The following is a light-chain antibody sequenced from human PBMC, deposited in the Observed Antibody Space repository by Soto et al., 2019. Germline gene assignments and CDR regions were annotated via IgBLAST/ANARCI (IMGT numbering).Light chain of an antibody. Sequence: EIVMTQSPATLSVSPGERATLSCRASQSVSSDLAWYQQKPGQAPSLLIYDASTRATGIPVRFSGSGSGTESTLTLSSLQSEDFALYYCQQYNKWPPLTFGGGTKVEI. CDR3: QQYNKWPPLT. V-gene: IGKV3-15*01. J-gene: IGKJ4*01. CDR1: QSVSSD. CDR2: DAS.